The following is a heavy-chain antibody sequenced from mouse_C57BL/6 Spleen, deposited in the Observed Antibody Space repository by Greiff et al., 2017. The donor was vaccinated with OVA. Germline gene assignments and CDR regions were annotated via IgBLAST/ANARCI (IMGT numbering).Heavy chain of an antibody. J-gene: IGHJ2*01. Sequence: VQLQQSGPELVKPGASVTIPCKASGYTFTDYNMDWVKQSHGKSLEWIGDINPNNGGTIYNQKFKGKATLTVDKSSSTAYMELRSLTSEDTAVYYCARDGYYVHFDDWGQGTTLTVSS. CDR3: ARDGYYVHFDD. V-gene: IGHV1-18*01. CDR1: GYTFTDYN. CDR2: INPNNGGT. D-gene: IGHD2-3*01.